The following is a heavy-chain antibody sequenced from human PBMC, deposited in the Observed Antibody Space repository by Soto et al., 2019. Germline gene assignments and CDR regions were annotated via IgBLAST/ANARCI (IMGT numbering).Heavy chain of an antibody. Sequence: GASVKVSCKASGCTFSSYAISWVRQAPGQGLEWMGGIIPIFGTANYAQKFQGRVTITADESTSTAYMELSSLRSEDTAVYYCARRGVGARGDYYGMDVWGQGTTVTVSS. CDR1: GCTFSSYA. CDR3: ARRGVGARGDYYGMDV. V-gene: IGHV1-69*13. CDR2: IIPIFGTA. D-gene: IGHD1-26*01. J-gene: IGHJ6*02.